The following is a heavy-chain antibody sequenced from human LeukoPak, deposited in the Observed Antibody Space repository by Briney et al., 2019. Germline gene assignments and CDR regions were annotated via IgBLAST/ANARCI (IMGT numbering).Heavy chain of an antibody. CDR1: GFTFSSYG. D-gene: IGHD3-22*01. Sequence: GGSLRLSCAASGFTFSSYGMHWVRQAPGKGLEWVAVIWYDGRNKYYADSAKGRFTISRDNSKNTLYLQMNSLRAEDTAVYYCAKAGGDSSGYYYSSPFDYWGQGTLVTVSS. CDR2: IWYDGRNK. CDR3: AKAGGDSSGYYYSSPFDY. J-gene: IGHJ4*02. V-gene: IGHV3-30*02.